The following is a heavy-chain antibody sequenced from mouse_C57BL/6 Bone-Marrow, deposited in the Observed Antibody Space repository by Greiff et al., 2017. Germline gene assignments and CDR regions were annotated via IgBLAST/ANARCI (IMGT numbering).Heavy chain of an antibody. CDR2: IDPSDSYT. Sequence: QVQLKQPGAELVMPGASVKLSCKASGYTFTSYWMHWVKQRPGQGLEWIGEIDPSDSYTNYNQKFKGKSTLTVDKSSSTAYMQLSSLTSEDSAVYYCARGYYYGSRDYAMDYWGQGTSVTVSS. CDR1: GYTFTSYW. D-gene: IGHD1-1*01. CDR3: ARGYYYGSRDYAMDY. J-gene: IGHJ4*01. V-gene: IGHV1-69*01.